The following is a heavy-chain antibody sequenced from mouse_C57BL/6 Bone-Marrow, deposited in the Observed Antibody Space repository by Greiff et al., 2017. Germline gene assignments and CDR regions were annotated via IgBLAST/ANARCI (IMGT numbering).Heavy chain of an antibody. CDR2: ISSKSNKYAT. Sequence: EVQLVESGGGLVQPKGSLKLSCAASGFSFNTYAMNWVRQAPGKGLEWVGRISSKSNKYATYYADSVKDRFTISRDDSESMLYLQMHNLKPEDTTMYYCVSRYPDCYDSSYAMDYWGQGTPVTVSA. CDR1: GFSFNTYA. V-gene: IGHV10-1*01. D-gene: IGHD1-1*01. CDR3: VSRYPDCYDSSYAMDY. J-gene: IGHJ4*01.